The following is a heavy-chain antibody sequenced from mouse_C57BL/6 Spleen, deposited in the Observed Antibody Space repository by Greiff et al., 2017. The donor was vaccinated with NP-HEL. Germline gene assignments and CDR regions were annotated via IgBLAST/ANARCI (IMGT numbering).Heavy chain of an antibody. V-gene: IGHV14-1*01. CDR2: LDPEDGDT. CDR3: THGSSYWYFDV. Sequence: VQLQQSGAELVRPGASVKLSCTASGFNIKDYYMHWVKQKPEQGLEWIGRLDPEDGDTEYAPKFQGKATMTADTSSNTAYLQLSSLTSEDTAVYYCTHGSSYWYFDVWGTGTTVTVSS. D-gene: IGHD1-1*01. CDR1: GFNIKDYY. J-gene: IGHJ1*03.